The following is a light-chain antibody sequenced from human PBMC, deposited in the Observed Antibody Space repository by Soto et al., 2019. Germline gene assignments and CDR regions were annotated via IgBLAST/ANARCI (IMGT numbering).Light chain of an antibody. J-gene: IGKJ1*01. CDR1: QGISSY. CDR3: QHYNSYSEA. Sequence: IQLTQSPSSLSASMGDRVTITCRASQGISSYLAWYQQKPGKAPKLLIYKASTLKSGVPSRFSGSGSGTEFTLTISSLQPDDFATYYCQHYNSYSEAFGQGTKVDIK. V-gene: IGKV1-5*03. CDR2: KAS.